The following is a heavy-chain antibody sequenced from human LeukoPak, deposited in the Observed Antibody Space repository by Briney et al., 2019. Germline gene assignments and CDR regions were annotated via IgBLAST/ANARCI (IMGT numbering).Heavy chain of an antibody. CDR1: GGSFSGYY. CDR3: ARDLWSSASHYYYYYMDV. CDR2: INHGGST. Sequence: SETLSLTCAVYGGSFSGYYWSWIRQPPGKGLDWIGEINHGGSTNYNPSLKSRVTMSVDTSKNQFSPKLSSVTAADTAVYYCARDLWSSASHYYYYYMDVWGKGTTVTVFS. D-gene: IGHD3-10*01. V-gene: IGHV4-34*01. J-gene: IGHJ6*03.